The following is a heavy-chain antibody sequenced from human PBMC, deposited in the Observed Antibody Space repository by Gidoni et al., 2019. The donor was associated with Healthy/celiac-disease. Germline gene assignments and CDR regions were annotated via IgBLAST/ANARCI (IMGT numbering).Heavy chain of an antibody. Sequence: EVQLVESGGGLVQPGGSLRLSCAASGFTFSSYWLCWVRQAPGKGLEWVANIKQDGSEKYYVDSVKGRFTISRDNAKNSLYLQMNSLRAEDTAVYYCARDADGYNSPNDAFDIWGQGTMVTVSS. D-gene: IGHD1-1*01. V-gene: IGHV3-7*01. CDR1: GFTFSSYW. J-gene: IGHJ3*02. CDR2: IKQDGSEK. CDR3: ARDADGYNSPNDAFDI.